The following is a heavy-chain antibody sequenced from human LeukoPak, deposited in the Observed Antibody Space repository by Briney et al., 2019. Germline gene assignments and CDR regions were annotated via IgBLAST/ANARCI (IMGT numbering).Heavy chain of an antibody. V-gene: IGHV4-30-2*02. J-gene: IGHJ4*02. CDR1: GGSVSSGGYS. CDR3: ARGIAAVGTSPDYFDY. D-gene: IGHD6-13*01. Sequence: PSETLSLTCAVSGGSVSSGGYSWSWIRQPPGKGLEWIGYIYHSGSTYYNPSLKSRVTISVDTSKNQFSLKLSSVTAADTAVYYCARGIAAVGTSPDYFDYWGQGALVTVSS. CDR2: IYHSGST.